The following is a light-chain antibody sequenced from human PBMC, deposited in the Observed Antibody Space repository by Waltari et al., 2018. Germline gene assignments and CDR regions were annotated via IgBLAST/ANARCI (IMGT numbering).Light chain of an antibody. Sequence: QSVLTQPPSVSAAPGPRVTISCSGGSSNIGNNYVSWYRQFPGTAPKLLIYENTGLPSGIPGRFSGSKSGTSATLDITGLQAGDEADYYCGTWDSSLSGAVFGGGTHLTVL. J-gene: IGLJ7*01. CDR3: GTWDSSLSGAV. CDR2: ENT. CDR1: SSNIGNNY. V-gene: IGLV1-51*02.